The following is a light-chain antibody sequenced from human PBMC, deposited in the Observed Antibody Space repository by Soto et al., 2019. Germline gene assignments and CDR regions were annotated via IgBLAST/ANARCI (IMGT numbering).Light chain of an antibody. CDR2: GAS. V-gene: IGKV3-15*01. CDR1: QSVGSD. Sequence: EVVMTQSPATLSVSPGERVTLSCRASQSVGSDLAWYQQKPGQAPRLLIYGASTRTTGVPARFSGSGSGTDFTLTISSLLSEDFAVYYCQHHNNWPPPITFGQGTRLEIK. J-gene: IGKJ5*01. CDR3: QHHNNWPPPIT.